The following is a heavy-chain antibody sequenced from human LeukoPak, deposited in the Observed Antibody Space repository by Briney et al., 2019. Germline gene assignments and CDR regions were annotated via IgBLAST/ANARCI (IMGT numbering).Heavy chain of an antibody. V-gene: IGHV1-46*01. CDR1: GYTFTSYY. J-gene: IGHJ4*02. Sequence: ASVKVSCKASGYTFTSYYMHWVRQAPGQGLEWMGLINPSGGSTSYAQKFQGRVTMTRDTSTSTVYMDPSSLRSEDTAVYYCTRGTYYSDRSGYLGLDYWGQGTLVTVSS. CDR2: INPSGGST. D-gene: IGHD3-22*01. CDR3: TRGTYYSDRSGYLGLDY.